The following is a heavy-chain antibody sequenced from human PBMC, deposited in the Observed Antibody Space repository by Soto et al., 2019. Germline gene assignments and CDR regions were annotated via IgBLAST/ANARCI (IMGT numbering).Heavy chain of an antibody. CDR2: IYWDDER. CDR1: GFSLTTGGVG. CDR3: AHLAAADVRSSYHGLGV. D-gene: IGHD6-13*01. V-gene: IGHV2-5*02. Sequence: QITLKESGPTLVRPTQTLTLTCTFSGFSLTTGGVGVGWIRQPPGKALECLAVIYWDDERRYSPSLNNRLTITKDTSKDPVVLTMTNVDPVDTATYYCAHLAAADVRSSYHGLGVWGQGTTVSVSS. J-gene: IGHJ6*02.